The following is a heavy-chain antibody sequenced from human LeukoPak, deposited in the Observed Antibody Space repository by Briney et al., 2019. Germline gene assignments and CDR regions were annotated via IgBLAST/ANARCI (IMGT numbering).Heavy chain of an antibody. J-gene: IGHJ4*02. CDR2: INPSGGST. V-gene: IGHV1-46*01. CDR1: GYTFTSYY. CDR3: AREDYYDSGSNDY. D-gene: IGHD3-22*01. Sequence: ASVKVSCKASGYTFTSYYMHWVRQAPGQGLEWMGLINPSGGSTNYAQKFQGRVTMTRGMSISTAYMELSSLRSEDTAVYYCAREDYYDSGSNDYWGQGTLVTVSS.